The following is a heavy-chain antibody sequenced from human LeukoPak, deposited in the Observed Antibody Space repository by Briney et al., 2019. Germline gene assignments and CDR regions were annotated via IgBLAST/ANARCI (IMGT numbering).Heavy chain of an antibody. CDR3: ARSYYGSGSYYSYGY. D-gene: IGHD3-10*01. CDR1: GGSISTYY. J-gene: IGHJ4*02. V-gene: IGHV4-59*01. Sequence: SETLSLTCTVSGGSISTYYWSWIRQPPGKGLEWIGYIYYSGGTNYNPSHKSRVTITVDTSQSQFSLKLTSVTAADTAVYYCARSYYGSGSYYSYGYWGQGTLVTVSS. CDR2: IYYSGGT.